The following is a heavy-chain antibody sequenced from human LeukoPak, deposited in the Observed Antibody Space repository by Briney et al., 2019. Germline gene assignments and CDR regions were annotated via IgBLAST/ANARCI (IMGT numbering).Heavy chain of an antibody. CDR2: IYSGGST. D-gene: IGHD2-2*01. CDR1: GLTVSSNY. Sequence: GGSLRLSCAASGLTVSSNYMSWVRQAPGKGLEWVSVIYSGGSTYYADSVKGRFTISRDNSKNTLYLQMNSLRAEDTAVYYCARDTNPWYCSSTSCSGWGFFDYWGQGTLVTVSS. J-gene: IGHJ4*02. CDR3: ARDTNPWYCSSTSCSGWGFFDY. V-gene: IGHV3-66*01.